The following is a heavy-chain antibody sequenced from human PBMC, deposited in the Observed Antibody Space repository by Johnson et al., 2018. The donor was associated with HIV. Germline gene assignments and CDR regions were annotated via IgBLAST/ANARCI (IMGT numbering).Heavy chain of an antibody. CDR3: TRDHYNFLSGDAFDI. D-gene: IGHD3-3*01. Sequence: VQLVESGGGLVQPGGSLRLSCVASGFTFGGEWMHWVRQAPGQGLEWVAVISYDGSNKYYADSVKGRFTISRDNSKNTLYLQMNSLRAEDTAVYYCTRDHYNFLSGDAFDIWGQGTMVTVSS. J-gene: IGHJ3*02. CDR2: ISYDGSNK. V-gene: IGHV3-30*03. CDR1: GFTFGGEW.